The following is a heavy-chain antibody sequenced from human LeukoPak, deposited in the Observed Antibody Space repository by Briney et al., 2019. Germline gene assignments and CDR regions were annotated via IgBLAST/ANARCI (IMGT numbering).Heavy chain of an antibody. J-gene: IGHJ4*02. Sequence: GGSLRLSCAASGFTFSSYAMHWVRQAPGKGLEWVAVISYDGSNKYYADSVKGRFTISRDNSKNPLYLQMNSLRAEDTAVYYCARDPYDSSGYYCDYWGQGTLVTVSS. CDR3: ARDPYDSSGYYCDY. CDR2: ISYDGSNK. D-gene: IGHD3-22*01. V-gene: IGHV3-30*04. CDR1: GFTFSSYA.